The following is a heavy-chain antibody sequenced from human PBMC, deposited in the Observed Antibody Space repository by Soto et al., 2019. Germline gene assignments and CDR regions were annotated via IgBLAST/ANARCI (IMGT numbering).Heavy chain of an antibody. CDR2: ISAYNGNT. D-gene: IGHD3-3*01. CDR3: ARGRPPYYDFWSGGWWFDP. CDR1: GYTFTSYG. Sequence: ASVKVSCKASGYTFTSYGISWVRQAPGQGLEWMGWISAYNGNTNYAQKLQGRVTMTTDTSTSTAYMELRCLRSDDTAVYYCARGRPPYYDFWSGGWWFDPWGQGTLVTVSS. J-gene: IGHJ5*02. V-gene: IGHV1-18*01.